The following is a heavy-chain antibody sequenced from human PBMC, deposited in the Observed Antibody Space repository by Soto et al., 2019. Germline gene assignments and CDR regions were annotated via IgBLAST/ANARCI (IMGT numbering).Heavy chain of an antibody. D-gene: IGHD5-18*01. Sequence: QVQLVESGGGVVQPGRSLRLSCAASGFTFSGYGMHWVRQAPGKGLEWVANIWYDGSNKYYADSVKGRFTISRDDSKNTLYLQMNSLRAEDTAVYYCARELRVYSYFAYYGIDVWGQGTTVTVSS. CDR3: ARELRVYSYFAYYGIDV. V-gene: IGHV3-33*01. CDR1: GFTFSGYG. CDR2: IWYDGSNK. J-gene: IGHJ6*02.